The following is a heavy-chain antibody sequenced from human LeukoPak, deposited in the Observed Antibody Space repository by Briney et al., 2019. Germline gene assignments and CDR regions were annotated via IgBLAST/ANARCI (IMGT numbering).Heavy chain of an antibody. V-gene: IGHV3-23*01. CDR3: AKAGAYSSSSYDY. D-gene: IGHD6-6*01. CDR1: GFTINNYA. Sequence: GGSLRLSCAVSGFTINNYAMSWVRQAPGKGLEWVSATSASGASTYYADSVKGRFTISRDISKNTLYLQMNSLRDEDTALYYCAKAGAYSSSSYDYSGQGSLVTVSS. CDR2: TSASGAST. J-gene: IGHJ4*02.